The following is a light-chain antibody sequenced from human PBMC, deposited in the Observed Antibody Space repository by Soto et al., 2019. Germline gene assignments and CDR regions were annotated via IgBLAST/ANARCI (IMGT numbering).Light chain of an antibody. CDR2: GAS. Sequence: IGRTQSPATLSVSPGERATLSCRASQSVGSNLAWYQQKPGQAPRLLIYGASSRATGIPDRFSGSGSGTDFTLTISRLEPEDFGVHYCQPHCSFLALRFGGVAK. J-gene: IGKJ4*01. CDR1: QSVGSN. V-gene: IGKV3-20*01. CDR3: QPHCSFLALR.